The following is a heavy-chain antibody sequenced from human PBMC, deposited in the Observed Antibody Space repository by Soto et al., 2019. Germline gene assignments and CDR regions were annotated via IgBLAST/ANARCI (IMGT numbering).Heavy chain of an antibody. CDR1: GGAISSVGYS. V-gene: IGHV4-30-2*06. CDR3: ASATLAYNWLDP. CDR2: IYHNGNT. Sequence: SESLSLTCGVSGGAISSVGYSWSWIRQSPGKGLEWIGHIYHNGNTYYNPSLGSRVTISIDRSNNQFSLQVNSVTAADTAVYYCASATLAYNWLDPWGQGTLVTVSS. J-gene: IGHJ5*02. D-gene: IGHD2-21*01.